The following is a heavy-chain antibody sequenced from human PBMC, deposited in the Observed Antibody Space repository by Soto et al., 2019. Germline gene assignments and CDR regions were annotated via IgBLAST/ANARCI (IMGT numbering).Heavy chain of an antibody. Sequence: GESLKISCAASGFTFSSYAMSWVRQAPGKGLEWVSAISGSGGSTYYADSVKGRFTISRDNSKNTLYLQMNSLRAEDTAVYYCAKDRNDYDSSGYYYYFDYWGQGTLVTVSS. CDR3: AKDRNDYDSSGYYYYFDY. J-gene: IGHJ4*02. V-gene: IGHV3-23*01. CDR1: GFTFSSYA. D-gene: IGHD3-22*01. CDR2: ISGSGGST.